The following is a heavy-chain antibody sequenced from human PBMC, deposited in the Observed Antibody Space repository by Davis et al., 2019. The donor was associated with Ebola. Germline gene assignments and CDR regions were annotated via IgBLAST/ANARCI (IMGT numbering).Heavy chain of an antibody. V-gene: IGHV3-30*18. CDR3: AKDHWTDDYVIYYYVMDV. D-gene: IGHD4-17*01. CDR2: ISYDGSNK. J-gene: IGHJ6*02. Sequence: PGGSLRLSCAASGFTFSSYGMHWVRQAPGKGLEWVAVISYDGSNKYYADSVKGRFTISRDNSKNTLYLQMNSLRAEDTAVYYCAKDHWTDDYVIYYYVMDVWGQGTTVTVSS. CDR1: GFTFSSYG.